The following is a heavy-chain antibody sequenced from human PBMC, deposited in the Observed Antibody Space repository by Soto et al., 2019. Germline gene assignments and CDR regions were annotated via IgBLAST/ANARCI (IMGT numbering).Heavy chain of an antibody. D-gene: IGHD3-10*01. CDR2: IYWDDDH. Sequence: QITLKESGPPLVRPTQTLTLTCTFSGFSLSTSGVGVGWIRQPPGKALEWLALIYWDDDHRYSPPLKTRLTITKDTSKNQVVLTMTKLDPADTATYYCAREVYYSTYFDSWGQGTLVTVSS. V-gene: IGHV2-5*02. CDR3: AREVYYSTYFDS. CDR1: GFSLSTSGVG. J-gene: IGHJ4*02.